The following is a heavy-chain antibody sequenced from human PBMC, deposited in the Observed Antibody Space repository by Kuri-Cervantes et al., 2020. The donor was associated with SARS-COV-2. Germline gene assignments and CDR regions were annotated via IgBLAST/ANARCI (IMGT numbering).Heavy chain of an antibody. Sequence: GGSLRLSCAASGFTFSSYSMNWVRQAPGKGLEWVSSISSSSSYIYYADSVKGRFTISRDNAKNSLYLQMNSLRAEDTAVYYCARANVRAILSYYYYYGMDVWGQGTTVTVSS. CDR2: ISSSSSYI. J-gene: IGHJ6*02. D-gene: IGHD3-16*02. CDR1: GFTFSSYS. V-gene: IGHV3-21*01. CDR3: ARANVRAILSYYYYYGMDV.